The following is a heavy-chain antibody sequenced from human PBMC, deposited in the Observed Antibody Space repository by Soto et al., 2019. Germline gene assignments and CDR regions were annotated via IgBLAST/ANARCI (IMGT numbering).Heavy chain of an antibody. CDR1: GFTFSNFG. V-gene: IGHV3-30*18. CDR3: AKDKLSSTDAFDS. J-gene: IGHJ3*02. CDR2: ISYDGSNK. Sequence: GGSLRLSCAASGFTFSNFGMHWVRQAPGKGLEWVALISYDGSNKYYADSVKGRFTISRDTSKNTLYLQMSSLRAEDTAVYYCAKDKLSSTDAFDSWGQGTIVTVS.